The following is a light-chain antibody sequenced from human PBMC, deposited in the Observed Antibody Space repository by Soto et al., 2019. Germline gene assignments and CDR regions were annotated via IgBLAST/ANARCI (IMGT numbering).Light chain of an antibody. Sequence: AMTQPASVSGSPGQSITISCTGTNSDVGTHNLVSWYQQHPGKAPKLIIYEGTKRPSGVSNRFSGSKSGNTASLTISGLQAEDEADYYCCSYALLFGTGPKVTVL. V-gene: IGLV2-23*01. CDR2: EGT. CDR3: CSYALL. J-gene: IGLJ1*01. CDR1: NSDVGTHNL.